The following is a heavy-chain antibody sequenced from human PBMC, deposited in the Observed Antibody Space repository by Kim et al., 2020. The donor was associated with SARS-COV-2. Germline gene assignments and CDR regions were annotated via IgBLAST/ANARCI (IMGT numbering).Heavy chain of an antibody. D-gene: IGHD2-15*01. J-gene: IGHJ3*02. Sequence: GGSLRLSCAASGFTFSSYDMHWVRQATGKGLEWVSAIGTAGDTYYPGSVKGRFTISRENAKNSLYLQMNSLRAGDTAVYYCARARYCSGGSCYGDAFDIWGQGTMVTVSS. CDR2: IGTAGDT. V-gene: IGHV3-13*04. CDR3: ARARYCSGGSCYGDAFDI. CDR1: GFTFSSYD.